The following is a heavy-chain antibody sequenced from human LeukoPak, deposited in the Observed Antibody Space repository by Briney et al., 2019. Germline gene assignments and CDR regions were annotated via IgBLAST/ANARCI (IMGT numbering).Heavy chain of an antibody. CDR3: ARVLGDSSSWYGSQYYMDV. Sequence: SETLSLTCAVYGGSFSGYYWSWIRQPPGKGLEWIGEINHSGSTNYNPSLKSRISISLVTSKKQVSLRLDFVTAADTAVYYCARVLGDSSSWYGSQYYMDVWGKGTTVTISS. D-gene: IGHD6-13*01. CDR1: GGSFSGYY. V-gene: IGHV4-34*01. J-gene: IGHJ6*03. CDR2: INHSGST.